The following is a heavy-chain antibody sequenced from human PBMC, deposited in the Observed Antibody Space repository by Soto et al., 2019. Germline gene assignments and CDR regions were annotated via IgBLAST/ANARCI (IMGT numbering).Heavy chain of an antibody. J-gene: IGHJ4*02. V-gene: IGHV3-7*03. CDR3: AGGSGWLSDY. CDR1: GFSISSYW. Sequence: PGGSLRLSCAAPGFSISSYWMNWVRQAPGKGLEWVAIIRKDGSEKYYVDSVKGRFTISRDNAKNSLYLQMNSPRDDDTAVYYCAGGSGWLSDYWGRGTLVTVSS. CDR2: IRKDGSEK. D-gene: IGHD6-19*01.